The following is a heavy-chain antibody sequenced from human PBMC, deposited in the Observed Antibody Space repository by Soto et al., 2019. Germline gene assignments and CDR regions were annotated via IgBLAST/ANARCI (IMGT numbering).Heavy chain of an antibody. V-gene: IGHV3-15*01. CDR3: TTDGLIIFGGVLVPNWFDS. J-gene: IGHJ5*01. Sequence: EVQLVESGGGLVKPGGSLRLSCAATGFTCSNAWMSWVRQAPGKGLEWVGHIKSKTDGGATDYAAPVKGRFTISRDESENTVHLQMNSLKTEDTAVYYCTTDGLIIFGGVLVPNWFDSWGQGTLVTVSS. D-gene: IGHD3-16*02. CDR2: IKSKTDGGAT. CDR1: GFTCSNAW.